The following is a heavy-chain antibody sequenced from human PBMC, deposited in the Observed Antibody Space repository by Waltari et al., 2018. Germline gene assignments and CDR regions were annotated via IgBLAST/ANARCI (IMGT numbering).Heavy chain of an antibody. J-gene: IGHJ4*02. CDR1: GGSFSGYY. D-gene: IGHD3-22*01. Sequence: QVQLQQWGAGLSKPSETLSLTCAVYGGSFSGYYWSWIRQPPGKGLEWIGEINHSGSTNYNPSLKSRVTISVDTSKNQFSLKLSSVTAADTAVYYCARGDYDSSGIFDYWGQGTLVTVSS. CDR3: ARGDYDSSGIFDY. V-gene: IGHV4-34*01. CDR2: INHSGST.